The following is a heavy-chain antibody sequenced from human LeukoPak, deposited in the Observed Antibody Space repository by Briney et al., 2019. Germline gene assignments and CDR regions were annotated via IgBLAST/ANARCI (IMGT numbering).Heavy chain of an antibody. V-gene: IGHV3-23*01. J-gene: IGHJ4*02. CDR2: ISGSGGST. D-gene: IGHD6-19*01. Sequence: GGSLRLSCAASGFTFSSYAMSWVRPAPGKVLEWVSVISGSGGSTYYADSVKGRFAISRDNSKNSLYLQMSSLRAEDTALYYCAKDRSSSTIAVRGGYWGQGTLVTVSS. CDR3: AKDRSSSTIAVRGGY. CDR1: GFTFSSYA.